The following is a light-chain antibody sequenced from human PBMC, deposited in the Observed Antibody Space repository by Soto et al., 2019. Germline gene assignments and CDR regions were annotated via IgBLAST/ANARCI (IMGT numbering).Light chain of an antibody. J-gene: IGKJ5*01. Sequence: DSQMTQSPSTLSGSVGDRVTITCWASQTIGSWLAWYQQKPGRAPRLLIYDASSLESGVPSRFSGSGSGTEFTLTISSLQPDDFASYYCQQYYRSSLTFGQGTRWRL. CDR2: DAS. CDR1: QTIGSW. V-gene: IGKV1-5*01. CDR3: QQYYRSSLT.